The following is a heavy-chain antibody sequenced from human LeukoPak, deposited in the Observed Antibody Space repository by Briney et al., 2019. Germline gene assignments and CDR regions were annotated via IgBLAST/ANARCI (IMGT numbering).Heavy chain of an antibody. CDR3: ARDHRDTRFLEWLLSDYYYYGMDI. D-gene: IGHD3-3*01. J-gene: IGHJ6*02. V-gene: IGHV3-21*01. CDR1: GFTFSTYA. Sequence: PGGSLRLSCAASGFTFSTYAMNWVRQAPGKGLEWVSSISSSSIYIYYADSLKGRFTISRDSAKNSLFLQMNSLRAEDTAVYYCARDHRDTRFLEWLLSDYYYYGMDIWGQGTTVTVSS. CDR2: ISSSSIYI.